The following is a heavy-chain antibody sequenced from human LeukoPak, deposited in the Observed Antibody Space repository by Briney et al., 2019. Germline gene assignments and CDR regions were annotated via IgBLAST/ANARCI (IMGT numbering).Heavy chain of an antibody. CDR1: GGSISSYY. Sequence: KPSETLSLTCTVSGGSISSYYWSWIRQPPGKGLEWIGYIYYSGSTNYNPSLKSRVTISVDTSKNQFSLKLSSVTAADTAVYNCASMVRGVIYAFDIWGQGTMVIVSS. CDR3: ASMVRGVIYAFDI. V-gene: IGHV4-59*01. J-gene: IGHJ3*02. CDR2: IYYSGST. D-gene: IGHD3-10*01.